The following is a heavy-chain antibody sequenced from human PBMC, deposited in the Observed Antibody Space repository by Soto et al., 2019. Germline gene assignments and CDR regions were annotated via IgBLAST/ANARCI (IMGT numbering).Heavy chain of an antibody. Sequence: QVQLQESGPGLVKPSETLSLTCTVSGGSISSYYWSWIRQPPGKGLEWIGYIYYSGSTNYNPSLKSRVTISVDTSKNQFSLKLSSVTAADTAVYYCARAYGDYSSVVFDHWGQGTLVTVSS. J-gene: IGHJ4*02. CDR2: IYYSGST. CDR1: GGSISSYY. D-gene: IGHD4-17*01. V-gene: IGHV4-59*01. CDR3: ARAYGDYSSVVFDH.